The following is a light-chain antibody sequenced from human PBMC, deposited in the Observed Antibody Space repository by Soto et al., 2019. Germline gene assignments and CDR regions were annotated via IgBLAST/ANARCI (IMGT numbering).Light chain of an antibody. CDR2: GAA. J-gene: IGKJ2*01. V-gene: IGKV3-20*01. Sequence: EVVLTQSPDTLSLSPGERATLSCRASQAVTGNYFACYQQEPGQTPRLLIYGAANRATGIPDRFSGSGSGTDFTLTISRLEPEDFAAYYCQQCGPTLKYTFGQGTKVDIK. CDR1: QAVTGNY. CDR3: QQCGPTLKYT.